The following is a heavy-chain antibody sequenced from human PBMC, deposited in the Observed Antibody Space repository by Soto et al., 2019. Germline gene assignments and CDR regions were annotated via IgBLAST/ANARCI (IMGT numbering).Heavy chain of an antibody. Sequence: ASVKVSCKASGYTFTGYYMHWARQAPGQGLEWMGWINPNSGGTNYAQKFQGRVTMTRDTSISTAYMELSRLRSDDTAVYYCARDGYCSSTSCYPYYYGMDVWGQGTTVTVSS. CDR2: INPNSGGT. CDR3: ARDGYCSSTSCYPYYYGMDV. CDR1: GYTFTGYY. V-gene: IGHV1-2*02. D-gene: IGHD2-2*03. J-gene: IGHJ6*02.